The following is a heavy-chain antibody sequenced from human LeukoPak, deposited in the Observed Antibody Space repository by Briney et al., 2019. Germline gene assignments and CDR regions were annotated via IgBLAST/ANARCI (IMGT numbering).Heavy chain of an antibody. CDR1: GFTFSSHA. CDR2: IRGSGGNT. Sequence: GGSLRLSCAASGFTFSSHAMTWVRQASGKGLEWVSSIRGSGGNTYYADSVKGRFTISRDNFQNTLYLQMNSLRAEDTAVYYCAKDYYDSSIFSAPHLFACWGQGTLVTVS. CDR3: AKDYYDSSIFSAPHLFAC. V-gene: IGHV3-23*01. D-gene: IGHD3-22*01. J-gene: IGHJ4*02.